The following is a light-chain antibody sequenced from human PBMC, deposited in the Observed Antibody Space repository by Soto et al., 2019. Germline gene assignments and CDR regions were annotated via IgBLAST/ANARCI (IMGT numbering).Light chain of an antibody. CDR3: QQYSHLIT. J-gene: IGKJ5*01. CDR1: QSISNQ. Sequence: DIQMTQFPSSLSASVGDRVTITCRTSQSISNQLIWYQQKPGEAPKPLIYTASTLYSGVPSRFIGSGSGTDFTFTISSLQPEDIATYYCQQYSHLITFGQGTRLEIK. V-gene: IGKV1-33*01. CDR2: TAS.